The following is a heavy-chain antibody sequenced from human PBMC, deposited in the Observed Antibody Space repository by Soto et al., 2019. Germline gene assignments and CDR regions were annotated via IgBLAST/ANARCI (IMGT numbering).Heavy chain of an antibody. CDR3: SRGTSIPASGDY. D-gene: IGHD6-6*01. V-gene: IGHV1-18*01. J-gene: IGHJ4*01. CDR1: GYTFTNYG. CDR2: VSAYNGKK. Sequence: QVQLVQSGAEVKKPGASVKVSCKASGYTFTNYGLNWVRQAPGQGLEWLGWVSAYNGKKRYAQRVQARVIMTTDTSTTTAYMELRSLRSDDTAVYYCSRGTSIPASGDYWGQGTLVTVSS.